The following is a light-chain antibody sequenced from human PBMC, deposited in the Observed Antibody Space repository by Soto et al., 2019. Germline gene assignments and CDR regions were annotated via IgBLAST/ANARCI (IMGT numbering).Light chain of an antibody. CDR2: AAS. CDR3: QQSYSSPPT. CDR1: QSISSY. J-gene: IGKJ1*01. V-gene: IGKV1-39*01. Sequence: DIQMTQSPSSLSASVGDRVTITCRASQSISSYLNWYQQQPGKAPKLLIYAASSLQSGVPSRFGGSGSGTDFTLTISSLQPEDFASYYCQQSYSSPPTFGQGTKVEIK.